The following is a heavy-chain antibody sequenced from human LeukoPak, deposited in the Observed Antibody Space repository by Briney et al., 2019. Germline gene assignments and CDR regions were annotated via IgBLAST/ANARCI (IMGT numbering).Heavy chain of an antibody. D-gene: IGHD6-19*01. CDR1: GGSINTRSYF. CDR3: ARQRGSGWYHPHLF. Sequence: SETLSLTCTASGGSINTRSYFWGCIRPSPRKGPEWLASMSYSGTTSYNPSLKSRVTISVDTYKSQLSLKLRSGTAADTAVYYCARQRGSGWYHPHLFWGQGILVTVSS. CDR2: MSYSGTT. J-gene: IGHJ4*02. V-gene: IGHV4-39*01.